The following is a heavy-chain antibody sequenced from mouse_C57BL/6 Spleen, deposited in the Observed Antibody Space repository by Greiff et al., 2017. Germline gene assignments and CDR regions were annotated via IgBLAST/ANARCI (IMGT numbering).Heavy chain of an antibody. Sequence: QVQLKQPGTELVKPGASVKLSCKASGYTFTSYWMHWVKQRPGQGLEWIGNINPSNGGTNYNEKFKSKATLTVDKSSSTAYMQLSSLTSEDSAVYYCAKSLLYDGYWFAYWGQGTLVTVSA. CDR2: INPSNGGT. V-gene: IGHV1-53*01. J-gene: IGHJ3*01. CDR3: AKSLLYDGYWFAY. D-gene: IGHD2-3*01. CDR1: GYTFTSYW.